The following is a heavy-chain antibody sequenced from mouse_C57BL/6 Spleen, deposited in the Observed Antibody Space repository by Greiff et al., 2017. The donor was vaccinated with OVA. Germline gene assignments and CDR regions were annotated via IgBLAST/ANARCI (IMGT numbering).Heavy chain of an antibody. CDR3: ARGRYYDYYYAMDY. D-gene: IGHD2-4*01. Sequence: VQLQQSGPELVKPGASVKISCKASGYAFSSTWMNWVKQRPGQGLEWIGRIYPGDGDTNYTGKFKGKATLTADKSSSTAYMQLSSLTSEDSAVYFGARGRYYDYYYAMDYWGQGTSVTVSS. V-gene: IGHV1-82*01. CDR2: IYPGDGDT. J-gene: IGHJ4*01. CDR1: GYAFSSTW.